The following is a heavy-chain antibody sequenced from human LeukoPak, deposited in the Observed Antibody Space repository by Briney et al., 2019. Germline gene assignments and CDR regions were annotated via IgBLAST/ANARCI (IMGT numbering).Heavy chain of an antibody. V-gene: IGHV4-34*01. D-gene: IGHD2-21*01. J-gene: IGHJ2*01. CDR1: GGPVSGYY. CDR2: ITRYGNT. Sequence: SETLSHTCGVSGGPVSGYYWSWPRQSPGKGLEWIGEITRYGNTNYNPSLKSRVIISKDTSKSQISLTLISLTAADTAVYFCARLDQLIVDYWYFDLWGRGTQVTVSS. CDR3: ARLDQLIVDYWYFDL.